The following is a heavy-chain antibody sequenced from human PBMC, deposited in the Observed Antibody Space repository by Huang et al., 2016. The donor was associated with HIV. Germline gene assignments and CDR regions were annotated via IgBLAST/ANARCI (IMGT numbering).Heavy chain of an antibody. CDR2: TYPRDSET. J-gene: IGHJ4*02. CDR1: GYGFSSYW. CDR3: ARQVDGFRSHFDF. Sequence: EVLLVQSGAELKEPGESLKISCKASGYGFSSYWIGWVRQKPGKGLEWMGITYPRDSETNYSPSFDGQVTISADKSTRTAYLQWESLKAPDTAIYFCARQVDGFRSHFDFWGQGTLVSVSS. V-gene: IGHV5-51*01. D-gene: IGHD5-18*01.